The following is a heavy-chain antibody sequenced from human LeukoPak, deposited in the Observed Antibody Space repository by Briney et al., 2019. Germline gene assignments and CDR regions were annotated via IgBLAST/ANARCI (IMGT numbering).Heavy chain of an antibody. Sequence: GGSLRLYCAASGFTFSSYSMNWVRQAPGKGLEWVSSISSSSSYIYYADSVKGRFTISRDNAKNSLYLQMNSLRAEDTAVYYCARDRESQGYYYDSSGIDGGDAFDIWGQGTMVTVSS. J-gene: IGHJ3*02. V-gene: IGHV3-21*01. CDR3: ARDRESQGYYYDSSGIDGGDAFDI. CDR2: ISSSSSYI. D-gene: IGHD3-22*01. CDR1: GFTFSSYS.